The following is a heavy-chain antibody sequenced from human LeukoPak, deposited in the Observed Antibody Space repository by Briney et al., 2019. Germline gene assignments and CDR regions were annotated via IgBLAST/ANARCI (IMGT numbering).Heavy chain of an antibody. D-gene: IGHD1-20*01. CDR1: GYTFTSYY. CDR3: ARGGRILTGSFRPADAFGV. J-gene: IGHJ3*01. Sequence: GSVKVSCKASGYTFTSYYMHWVRQAPGQGLEWMGWINPNSRGTNYAQNFQGRVTMTRDTSINTAFMDLNRLRSDDTAVYYCARGGRILTGSFRPADAFGVWGQGTMVTVSS. CDR2: INPNSRGT. V-gene: IGHV1-2*02.